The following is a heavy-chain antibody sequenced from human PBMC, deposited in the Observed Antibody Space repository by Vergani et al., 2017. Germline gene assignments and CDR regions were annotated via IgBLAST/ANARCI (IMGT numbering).Heavy chain of an antibody. Sequence: QVQLQQWGAGLLKPSETLSLTCAVYGGSFSGYYWSWIRQPPGKGLEWIGEINHSGSTNYNPSLKSRVTISVDTSKNQFSLKLSSVTAADTAVYYCALDSSGYDRFDYWGQGTLVTVSS. V-gene: IGHV4-34*01. CDR3: ALDSSGYDRFDY. CDR1: GGSFSGYY. D-gene: IGHD3-22*01. J-gene: IGHJ4*02. CDR2: INHSGST.